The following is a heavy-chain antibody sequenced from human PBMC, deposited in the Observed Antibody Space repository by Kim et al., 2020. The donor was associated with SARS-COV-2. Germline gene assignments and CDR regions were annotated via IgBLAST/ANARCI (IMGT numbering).Heavy chain of an antibody. V-gene: IGHV4-61*01. CDR2: IYYSGST. CDR1: GGSVSSGSYY. Sequence: SETLSLTCTVSGGSVSSGSYYWSWIRQPPGKGLEWIGYIYYSGSTNYNPSLKSRVTISVDTSKNQFSLKLSSVTAADTAVYYCARDSSGWVHHCGQGNPVTVSS. D-gene: IGHD6-19*01. J-gene: IGHJ5*02. CDR3: ARDSSGWVHH.